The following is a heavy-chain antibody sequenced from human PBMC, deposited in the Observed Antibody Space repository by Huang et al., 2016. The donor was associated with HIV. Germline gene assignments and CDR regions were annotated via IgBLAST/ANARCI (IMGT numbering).Heavy chain of an antibody. J-gene: IGHJ3*02. D-gene: IGHD3-22*01. Sequence: QIQLMQSGPELKQPGASVKVSCKASGYTFTSYGITWGRQGPGQGHEWMGRISASSGDTEYAQKFQGRVTLTTDTSTNIAYMELRSLRSDDTAKYYCARDPKYHRIGYYRQRRGIDIWGQGTMVIVSS. CDR1: GYTFTSYG. V-gene: IGHV1-18*01. CDR3: ARDPKYHRIGYYRQRRGIDI. CDR2: ISASSGDT.